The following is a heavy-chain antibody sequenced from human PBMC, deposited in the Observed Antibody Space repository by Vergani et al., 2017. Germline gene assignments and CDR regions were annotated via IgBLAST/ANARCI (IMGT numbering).Heavy chain of an antibody. CDR1: GFTFSSYS. Sequence: EVQLVESGGGLVKPGGSLRLSCAASGFTFSSYSMNWVRQAPGKGLEWVSSISSSSSYIYYAYSVKGRFTISRDNAKNSLYLQMNSLRAEDTAVYYCARRAAAGTGAFDIWGQGTMVTVSS. CDR2: ISSSSSYI. D-gene: IGHD6-13*01. CDR3: ARRAAAGTGAFDI. V-gene: IGHV3-21*01. J-gene: IGHJ3*02.